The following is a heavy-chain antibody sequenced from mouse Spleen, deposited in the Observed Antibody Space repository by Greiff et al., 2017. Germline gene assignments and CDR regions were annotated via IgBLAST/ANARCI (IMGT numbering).Heavy chain of an antibody. V-gene: IGHV1-64*01. CDR2: IHPNSGST. D-gene: IGHD1-2*01. J-gene: IGHJ2*01. CDR3: ARMGIAFITTAAKYFDY. Sequence: VQLQQPGAELVKPGASVKLSCKASGYTFTSYWMHWVKQRPGQGLEWIGMIHPNSGSTNYNEKFKSKATLTVDKSSSTAYMQLSSLTSEDSAVYYCARMGIAFITTAAKYFDYWGQGTTLTVSS. CDR1: GYTFTSYW.